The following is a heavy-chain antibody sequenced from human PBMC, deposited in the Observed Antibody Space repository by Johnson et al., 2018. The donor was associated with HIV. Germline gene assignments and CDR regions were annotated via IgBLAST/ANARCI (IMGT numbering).Heavy chain of an antibody. CDR3: VREGAPSGRDFGAFDI. CDR2: IKQDGSEK. V-gene: IGHV3-7*01. Sequence: VQLVESGGGLVQPGGSLRLSCAASGFTFCSYWMSWVRQAPGKGLEWVANIKQDGSEKYYVDSVKGRFTVSKDSSKSTLFLQMNSLRPDDTAVYYCVREGAPSGRDFGAFDIWGQGTVVTVSS. CDR1: GFTFCSYW. D-gene: IGHD1-26*01. J-gene: IGHJ3*02.